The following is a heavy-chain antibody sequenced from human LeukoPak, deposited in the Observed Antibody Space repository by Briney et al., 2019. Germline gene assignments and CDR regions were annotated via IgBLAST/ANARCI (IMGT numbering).Heavy chain of an antibody. CDR2: INQDGRTK. J-gene: IGHJ4*02. CDR1: GFTFRNYW. Sequence: GGSLRLSCVAPGFTFRNYWMAWVRQAPGKGPEWVANINQDGRTKQYVESVKGLFTISRDNAKNSLYLQMNSLRVEDTAVYYCARDDVGALDYWGQGILVTVSS. V-gene: IGHV3-7*01. CDR3: ARDDVGALDY. D-gene: IGHD3-10*01.